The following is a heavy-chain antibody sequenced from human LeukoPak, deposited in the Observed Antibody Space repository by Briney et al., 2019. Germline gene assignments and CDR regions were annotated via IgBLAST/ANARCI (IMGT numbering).Heavy chain of an antibody. CDR1: GYTFTSYD. V-gene: IGHV1-8*01. CDR3: ARERTPYYYMDV. J-gene: IGHJ6*03. CDR2: MNPNSGNT. D-gene: IGHD2-2*01. Sequence: ASVKVSCKASGYTFTSYDINWVRQATGQGLEWTGWMNPNSGNTGYAQKFQGRVTMTRNTSISTAYMELSSLRSEDTAVYYCARERTPYYYMDVWGKGTTVTVSS.